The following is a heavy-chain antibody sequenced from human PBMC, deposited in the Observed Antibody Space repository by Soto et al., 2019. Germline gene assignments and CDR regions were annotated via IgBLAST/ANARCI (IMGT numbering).Heavy chain of an antibody. CDR3: ARSAPPIDY. V-gene: IGHV1-3*01. CDR2: INAGNGNT. CDR1: GYTFTSYA. Sequence: QVQLVQSGAEVKKPGASVKVSCKASGYTFTSYAMHWVRQAPGQTLEWMGWINAGNGNTKQSQKFQGRVTITRDTSASTAYMELSSLRSEDTAVYYCARSAPPIDYWGQGTLVTVSS. J-gene: IGHJ4*02.